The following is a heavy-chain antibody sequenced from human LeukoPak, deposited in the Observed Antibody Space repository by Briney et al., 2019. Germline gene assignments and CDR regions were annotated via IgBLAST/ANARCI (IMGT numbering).Heavy chain of an antibody. CDR1: GGSISSSNW. CDR2: IYHSGST. Sequence: PSETLSLTCAVSGGSISSSNWWSWVRQPPGKGLEWIGEIYHSGSTNYNLSLKSRVTISVDTSKNQFSLKLSSVTAADTAVYYCARARGYDYRGAFDIWGQGTMVTVSS. V-gene: IGHV4-4*02. CDR3: ARARGYDYRGAFDI. J-gene: IGHJ3*02. D-gene: IGHD5-12*01.